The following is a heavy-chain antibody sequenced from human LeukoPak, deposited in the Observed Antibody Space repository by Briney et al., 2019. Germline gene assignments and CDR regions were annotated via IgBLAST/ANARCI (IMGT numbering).Heavy chain of an antibody. CDR1: GGSISSGGYY. CDR2: IYHSGST. J-gene: IGHJ4*02. Sequence: SQTLSLTCTVSGGSISSGGYYWSWIRQPPGKGLEWIGYIYHSGSTYYNPSLKSRVTISVDRSKNQFSLKLSSVTAADTAVYYCARGGIAGVDYWGQGTLVTVSS. V-gene: IGHV4-30-2*01. CDR3: ARGGIAGVDY. D-gene: IGHD6-13*01.